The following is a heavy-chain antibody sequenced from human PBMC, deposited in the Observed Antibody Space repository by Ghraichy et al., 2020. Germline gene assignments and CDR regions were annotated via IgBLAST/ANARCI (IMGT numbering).Heavy chain of an antibody. Sequence: GGSLRLSCAASGFTFSSYAMSWVRQAPGKGLEWVSAISGSGGSTYYAGSVKGRFTISRDNSKNTLYLQMNSLRAEDTAVFEQQLVPGYFYYWGQGTLVTVSS. CDR1: GFTFSSYA. CDR3: QLVPGYFYY. D-gene: IGHD6-13*01. J-gene: IGHJ4*02. CDR2: ISGSGGST. V-gene: IGHV3-23*01.